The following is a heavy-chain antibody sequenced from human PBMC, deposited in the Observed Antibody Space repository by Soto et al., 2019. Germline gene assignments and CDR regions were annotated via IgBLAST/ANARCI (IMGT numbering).Heavy chain of an antibody. CDR2: IIPIFGTA. V-gene: IGHV1-69*12. CDR3: ARVVTVVKSFHYWYFDL. D-gene: IGHD2-15*01. CDR1: GGTFSSYA. Sequence: QDQLVQSGAEVKKPGSSVKVSCKASGGTFSSYAISWVRQAPGQGLEWMGGIIPIFGTANYAQKFQGRVTITADESTSTAYMELSSLRSEDTAVYYCARVVTVVKSFHYWYFDLWGRGTLVTVSS. J-gene: IGHJ2*01.